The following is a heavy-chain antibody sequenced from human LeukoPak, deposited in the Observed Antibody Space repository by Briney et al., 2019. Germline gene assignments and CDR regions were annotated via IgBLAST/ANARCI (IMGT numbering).Heavy chain of an antibody. CDR3: ATSTVTTWTYDY. D-gene: IGHD4-17*01. CDR2: IKQDGSEK. Sequence: GGSLRLSCAASGFTFSSYWVSWVRQAPGKGLEWVANIKQDGSEKYYVDSVKGRFTISRDNAKNSLYLQMNSLRAEDTAVYYCATSTVTTWTYDYWGQGTLVTVSS. J-gene: IGHJ4*02. CDR1: GFTFSSYW. V-gene: IGHV3-7*01.